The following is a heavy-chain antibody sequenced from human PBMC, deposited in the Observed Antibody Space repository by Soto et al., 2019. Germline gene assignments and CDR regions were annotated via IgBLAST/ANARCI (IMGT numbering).Heavy chain of an antibody. CDR1: GYTFTSYG. CDR2: ISDYNGNT. CDR3: ARERLAHYYYYYGMDV. D-gene: IGHD6-19*01. V-gene: IGHV1-18*01. J-gene: IGHJ6*02. Sequence: QVQLVQSGAEVKKPGASVKVSCKASGYTFTSYGISWVRQAPGQGLEWMGWISDYNGNTNYAQKLQGRVTMTTDTSTSTAYMELRSLRSDDTAVYYCARERLAHYYYYYGMDVWGQGTTVTVS.